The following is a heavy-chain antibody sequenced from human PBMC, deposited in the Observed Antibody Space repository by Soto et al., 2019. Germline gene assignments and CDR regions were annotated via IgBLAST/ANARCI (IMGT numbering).Heavy chain of an antibody. D-gene: IGHD4-17*01. CDR1: GFTFSGYA. CDR2: IHGGGNSA. CDR3: AKNRGRVTTSWHLDY. Sequence: EVQLLESGGDLVQPGRSLRLSCAASGFTFSGYAMSWVRQAPGKGLEWVSVIHGGGNSAYYADSVKGRFTISRDTSKYTLYLQMSSLRGEDTAVYYCAKNRGRVTTSWHLDYWGQGTLVTVSS. J-gene: IGHJ4*02. V-gene: IGHV3-23*01.